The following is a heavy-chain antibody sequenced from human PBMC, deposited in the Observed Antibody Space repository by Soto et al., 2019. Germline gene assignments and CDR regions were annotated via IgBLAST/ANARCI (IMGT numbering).Heavy chain of an antibody. J-gene: IGHJ4*02. CDR2: IYYSGST. D-gene: IGHD6-13*01. Sequence: QVQLQESGPGLVKPSQTLSLTCTVSGGSISSGGYYWSWIRQHPGKGLEWIGYIYYSGSTYYNPSIKSPVTISVDTSKNQFSRKLSSVTAADTAVYYCARGGPTRGAAAGTWFDYWGQGTLVTVSS. CDR3: ARGGPTRGAAAGTWFDY. CDR1: GGSISSGGYY. V-gene: IGHV4-31*01.